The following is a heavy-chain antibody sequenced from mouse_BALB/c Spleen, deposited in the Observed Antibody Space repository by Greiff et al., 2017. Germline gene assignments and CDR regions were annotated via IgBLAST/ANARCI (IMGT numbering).Heavy chain of an antibody. CDR3: ARGAFDYAMDY. J-gene: IGHJ4*01. V-gene: IGHV1-7*01. CDR2: INPSTGYT. CDR1: GYTFTSYW. Sequence: VQLVESGAELAKPGASVKMSCKASGYTFTSYWMHWVKQRPGQGLAWIGYINPSTGYTEYNQKFKDKATLTADKSSSTAYMQLSSLTSEDSAVYYCARGAFDYAMDYWGQGTSVTVSS.